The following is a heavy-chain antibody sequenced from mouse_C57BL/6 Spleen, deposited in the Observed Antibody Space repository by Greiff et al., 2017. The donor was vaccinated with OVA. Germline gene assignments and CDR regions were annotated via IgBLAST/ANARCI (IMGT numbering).Heavy chain of an antibody. Sequence: VQLQQSGAELVKPGASVKLSCTASGFNINDYYMHWVKQRTEQGLEWIGRIDPEDGETKYAAKFQGKATITADTSSNTAYLQLSSLTSEDTAVYYCARDGGSSYLYYFDYWGQGTTLTVSS. J-gene: IGHJ2*01. CDR1: GFNINDYY. CDR2: IDPEDGET. V-gene: IGHV14-2*01. D-gene: IGHD1-1*01. CDR3: ARDGGSSYLYYFDY.